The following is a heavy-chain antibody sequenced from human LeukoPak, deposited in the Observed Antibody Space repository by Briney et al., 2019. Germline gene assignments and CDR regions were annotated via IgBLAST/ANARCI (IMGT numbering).Heavy chain of an antibody. V-gene: IGHV1-2*02. CDR1: GYTFTSYA. J-gene: IGHJ6*02. D-gene: IGHD2-2*02. CDR3: ARDAEVCSSTSCYRYYYYGMDV. CDR2: INPNSGGT. Sequence: ASVKVSCKASGYTFTSYAMHWVRQAPGQGLEWMGWINPNSGGTNYAQKFKGRVTMTRDTSISTAYMELSRLRSDDTAVYYCARDAEVCSSTSCYRYYYYGMDVWGQGTTVTVSS.